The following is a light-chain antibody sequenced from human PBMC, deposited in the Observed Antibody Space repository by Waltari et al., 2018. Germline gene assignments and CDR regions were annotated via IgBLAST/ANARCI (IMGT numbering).Light chain of an antibody. J-gene: IGLJ3*02. CDR1: RRDVGGYNL. Sequence: QSALTQPASVSGSPGQSITISCSATRRDVGGYNLFSWYPHPPGRAPRPIIYEVTKRPSGVSNRFSGSKSGNTASLTISGLQAEDELDYYCSSFAGGKTWVFGGGTKLTVL. V-gene: IGLV2-23*02. CDR3: SSFAGGKTWV. CDR2: EVT.